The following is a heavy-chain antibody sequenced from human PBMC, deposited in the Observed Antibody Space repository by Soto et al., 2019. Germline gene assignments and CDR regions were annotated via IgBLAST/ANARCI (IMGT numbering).Heavy chain of an antibody. D-gene: IGHD6-6*01. V-gene: IGHV4-31*03. CDR1: GGSISSGGYY. Sequence: SETLSLTCTVSGGSISSGGYYWSWIRQHPGKGLEWIGYIYYSGSTYYNPSLKSRVTISVDTSKNQFSLKLSSVTAADTAVYYCARGPQTSYYFDYWGQGTLVTVSS. CDR2: IYYSGST. CDR3: ARGPQTSYYFDY. J-gene: IGHJ4*02.